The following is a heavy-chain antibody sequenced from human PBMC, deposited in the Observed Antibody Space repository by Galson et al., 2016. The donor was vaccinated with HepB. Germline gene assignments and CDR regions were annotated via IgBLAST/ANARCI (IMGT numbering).Heavy chain of an antibody. J-gene: IGHJ5*02. D-gene: IGHD2-15*01. CDR2: IYESGTT. V-gene: IGHV4-4*02. CDR3: ARLITRYCSASTCSDHDINWFDP. CDR1: GGSINKYDW. Sequence: SETLSLTCAVSGGSINKYDWWSWVRQPPGKGLEWIGEIYESGTTNYNVSLRSRVNISVDKSRNQFSLKMTSVTAADTAVYYCARLITRYCSASTCSDHDINWFDPWGQGTLVTVSS.